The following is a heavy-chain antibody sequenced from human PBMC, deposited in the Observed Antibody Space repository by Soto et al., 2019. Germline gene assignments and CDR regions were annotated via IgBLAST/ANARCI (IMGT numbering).Heavy chain of an antibody. CDR1: GYTFINYD. Sequence: ASVKVSCKASGYTFINYDISWVRQAPGQGLEWMGWISPYNGNTNYVQKLQGRVTMTTDTSTSTAYMELRSLRSDDTAVYYCKRNRITIFGVVRDYGMDVWGQGTTVTVSS. CDR3: KRNRITIFGVVRDYGMDV. D-gene: IGHD3-3*01. CDR2: ISPYNGNT. V-gene: IGHV1-18*01. J-gene: IGHJ6*02.